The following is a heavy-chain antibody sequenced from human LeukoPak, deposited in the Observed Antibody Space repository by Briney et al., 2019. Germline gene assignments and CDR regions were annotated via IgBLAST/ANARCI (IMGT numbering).Heavy chain of an antibody. D-gene: IGHD4-17*01. V-gene: IGHV7-4-1*02. CDR1: GYTFTSYA. CDR3: ARVIMRDYGDYFDY. CDR2: INTNTGNP. Sequence: ASVKVSCKASGYTFTSYAMNCVRQPPGQGLGWMGWINTNTGNPTYAQGFTGRFVFSLDTSVSTAYLQISSLKAEDTAVYYCARVIMRDYGDYFDYWGQGTLVTVSS. J-gene: IGHJ4*02.